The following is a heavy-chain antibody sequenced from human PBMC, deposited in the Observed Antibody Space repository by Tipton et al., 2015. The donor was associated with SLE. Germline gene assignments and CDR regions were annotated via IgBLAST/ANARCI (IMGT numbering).Heavy chain of an antibody. CDR3: AGSMVTRGVGAFEI. V-gene: IGHV4-61*02. D-gene: IGHD4-23*01. CDR2: IYTFGIT. Sequence: LRLSCTVSGASISNYSYYWSWIRQPAGKGLEWIGRIYTFGITNYNPSLNSRVTISGDTSKNQISLNLRSVSAADTAVYFCAGSMVTRGVGAFEIWGQGTLVSVSS. J-gene: IGHJ3*02. CDR1: GASISNYSYY.